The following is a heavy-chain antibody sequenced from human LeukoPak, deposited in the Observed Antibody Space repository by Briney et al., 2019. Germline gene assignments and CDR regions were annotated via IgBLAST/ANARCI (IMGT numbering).Heavy chain of an antibody. CDR3: ASAPNENYFDF. CDR1: GFTFSSYW. V-gene: IGHV3-7*01. CDR2: ISQDGSAK. Sequence: TGGSLRLSCAASGFTFSSYWMSWVRQAPGKGLEWVANISQDGSAKDYGGSVEGRFTISRDNAKNSLYLQMNSLTAEDTAVYFCASAPNENYFDFWGQGTLVTVSS. J-gene: IGHJ4*02.